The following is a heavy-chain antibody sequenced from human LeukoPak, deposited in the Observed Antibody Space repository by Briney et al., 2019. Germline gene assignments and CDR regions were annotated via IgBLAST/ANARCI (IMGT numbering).Heavy chain of an antibody. V-gene: IGHV7-4-1*02. D-gene: IGHD7-27*01. Sequence: GASVKVSCKASGYTFTNYAVNWVRQAPGQGLEWMGWINTNTGNPTYAQGFTGRLVFSLDISVSTAYLQISSLKAEDTAVYYCARERGDRDTFDIWGQGTMVTVSS. J-gene: IGHJ3*02. CDR2: INTNTGNP. CDR1: GYTFTNYA. CDR3: ARERGDRDTFDI.